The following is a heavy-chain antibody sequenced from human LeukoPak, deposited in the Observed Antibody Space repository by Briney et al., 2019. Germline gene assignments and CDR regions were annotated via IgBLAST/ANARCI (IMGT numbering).Heavy chain of an antibody. CDR1: GGSFSGYY. CDR2: INHSGST. J-gene: IGHJ4*02. V-gene: IGHV4-34*01. Sequence: SETLSLTCAVYGGSFSGYYWSWIRQPPGKGLEWIGEINHSGSTNYNPSLKSRVTISVDTSKNQSSLKLSSVTAADTAVYYCARGPYCSSTSCHKRGIDYWGQGTLVTVSS. D-gene: IGHD2-2*01. CDR3: ARGPYCSSTSCHKRGIDY.